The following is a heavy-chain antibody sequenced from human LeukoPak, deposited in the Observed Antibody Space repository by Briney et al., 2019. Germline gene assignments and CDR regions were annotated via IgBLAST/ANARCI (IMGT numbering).Heavy chain of an antibody. D-gene: IGHD3-22*01. V-gene: IGHV1-24*01. Sequence: GASVKVSCKVSGYTLTELSMHWVRQAPGKGLGWMGGFDPEDGETIYAQKFQGRVTMTEDTSTDTAYMELSSLRSEDTAVYYCATVGSYDSSGYYPLWGQGTLVTVSS. CDR3: ATVGSYDSSGYYPL. CDR2: FDPEDGET. J-gene: IGHJ4*02. CDR1: GYTLTELS.